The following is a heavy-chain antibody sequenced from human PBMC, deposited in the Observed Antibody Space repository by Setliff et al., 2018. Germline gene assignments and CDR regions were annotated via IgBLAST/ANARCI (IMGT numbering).Heavy chain of an antibody. Sequence: ASVKVSCKVSGYTLTELSMHWVRQAPGKGLEWMGGFDPEDGETIYAQKFQGRVTMTEDTSTDTAYMELSSLRSEDTAVYYCATSVSWIQLVLYPQGHPEPFDYWGQGTRVTVPQ. V-gene: IGHV1-24*01. CDR2: FDPEDGET. D-gene: IGHD5-18*01. CDR3: ATSVSWIQLVLYPQGHPEPFDY. J-gene: IGHJ4*02. CDR1: GYTLTELS.